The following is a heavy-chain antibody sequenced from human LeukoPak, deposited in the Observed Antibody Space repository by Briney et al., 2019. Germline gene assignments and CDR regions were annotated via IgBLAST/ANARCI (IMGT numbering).Heavy chain of an antibody. CDR3: AKGERVLLWFGELLYHYDAFDI. CDR1: GFTFSSYG. CDR2: IRYDGSNK. D-gene: IGHD3-10*01. Sequence: GGSLRLSCAASGFTFSSYGMHWVRQAPGKGLEWVAFIRYDGSNKYYADSVKGRFTISRDNSKNTLYLQMNSLRAGDTAVYYCAKGERVLLWFGELLYHYDAFDIWGQGTMVTVSS. J-gene: IGHJ3*02. V-gene: IGHV3-30*02.